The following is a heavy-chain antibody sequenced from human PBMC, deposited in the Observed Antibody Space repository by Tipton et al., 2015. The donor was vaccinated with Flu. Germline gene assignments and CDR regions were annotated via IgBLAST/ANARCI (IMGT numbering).Heavy chain of an antibody. J-gene: IGHJ6*02. CDR2: IYYSGST. CDR1: GGSISSYY. CDR3: ARDLEYSYYYYGMDV. V-gene: IGHV4-59*01. Sequence: TLSLTCTVSGGSISSYYWSWIRQPPGKGLEWIGYIYYSGSTNYNPSLKSRVTISVDTSKNQFSLKLSSVTAADTAVYYCARDLEYSYYYYGMDVWGQGTTVTVSS.